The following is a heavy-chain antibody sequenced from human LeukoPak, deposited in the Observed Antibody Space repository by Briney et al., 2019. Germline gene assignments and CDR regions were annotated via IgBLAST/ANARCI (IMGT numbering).Heavy chain of an antibody. Sequence: GESLKISCKGSGYSLTSYWIGWVRQMPGKGLEWMGIIYPGDSDTRYSPSFQGQVTILADKPITTAFLQWSSLKASDTAMYYCARGTGSPRTLDSWGQGTLVTVSS. D-gene: IGHD6-25*01. CDR2: IYPGDSDT. CDR1: GYSLTSYW. J-gene: IGHJ4*02. V-gene: IGHV5-51*04. CDR3: ARGTGSPRTLDS.